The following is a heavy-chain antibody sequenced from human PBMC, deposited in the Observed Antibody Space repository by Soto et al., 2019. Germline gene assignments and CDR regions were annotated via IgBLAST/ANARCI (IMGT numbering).Heavy chain of an antibody. J-gene: IGHJ4*02. CDR2: ISGSSRYT. D-gene: IGHD6-19*01. CDR1: GFNFSDHY. V-gene: IGHV3-11*06. CDR3: ARHTSGWHYYDY. Sequence: LRLSCAASGFNFSDHYMNWIRQAPGKGLEWVSYISGSSRYTNFADSVKGRFTISRDNAKNSLYLQMNSLRAEDTAVYYCARHTSGWHYYDYWGQGTPVTVSS.